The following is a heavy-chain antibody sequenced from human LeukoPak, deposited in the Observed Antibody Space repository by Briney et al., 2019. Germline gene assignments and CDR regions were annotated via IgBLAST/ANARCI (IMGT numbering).Heavy chain of an antibody. CDR2: INPSGGST. CDR1: GYTFTSYY. D-gene: IGHD3-10*01. Sequence: GASVKVSCKASGYTFTSYYMHWVRQAPGQGLEWMGIINPSGGSTSYAQKFQGRVTMTRDTSTSTVYMELSSLRSEDTAVYYCARDPSDVLWFRESYFDYWGQGTLVTVSS. CDR3: ARDPSDVLWFRESYFDY. J-gene: IGHJ4*02. V-gene: IGHV1-46*01.